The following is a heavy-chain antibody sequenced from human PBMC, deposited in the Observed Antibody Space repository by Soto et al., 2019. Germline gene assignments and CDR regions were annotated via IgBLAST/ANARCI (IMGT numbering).Heavy chain of an antibody. V-gene: IGHV1-18*01. CDR2: ISAYNGNT. Sequence: ASVKVSCKASGYTFTSYAMHWVRQAPGQRLEWMGWISAYNGNTNYAQKLQGRVTMTTDTSTSTAYMELRSLRSDDTAVYYCARDETPSHYYDSSGAMYYFDYWGQGTLVTVSS. J-gene: IGHJ4*02. D-gene: IGHD3-22*01. CDR1: GYTFTSYA. CDR3: ARDETPSHYYDSSGAMYYFDY.